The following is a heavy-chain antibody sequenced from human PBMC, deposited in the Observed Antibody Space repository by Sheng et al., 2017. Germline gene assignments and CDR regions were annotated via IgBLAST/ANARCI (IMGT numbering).Heavy chain of an antibody. CDR1: GGTFFSYA. V-gene: IGHV1-69*13. CDR2: IIPILITT. J-gene: IGHJ3*02. D-gene: IGHD3-22*01. CDR3: ARGKNYYDSSGYYYRAFDI. Sequence: QVQLVQSGAEVKKPGSSVKVSCKASGGTFFSYAINWVRQAPGQGLEWMGGIIPILITTDYAQKFQGRVTITADESSSTVYMELSSLSSEDTAVYYCARGKNYYDSSGYYYRAFDIWAKG.